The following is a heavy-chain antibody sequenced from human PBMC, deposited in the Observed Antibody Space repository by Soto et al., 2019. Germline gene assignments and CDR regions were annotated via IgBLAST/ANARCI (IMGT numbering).Heavy chain of an antibody. D-gene: IGHD3-3*02. CDR3: AATTFKNYYYYMDV. CDR2: IYSGGST. V-gene: IGHV3-66*01. J-gene: IGHJ6*03. Sequence: GGSLRLSCAASGFTVSSNYMSWVRQAPGKGLEWVSVIYSGGSTYYADSVKGRFTTSRDSCKNTLYLQMNSLRAEDTAVYYCAATTFKNYYYYMDVWGKGTTVTVSS. CDR1: GFTVSSNY.